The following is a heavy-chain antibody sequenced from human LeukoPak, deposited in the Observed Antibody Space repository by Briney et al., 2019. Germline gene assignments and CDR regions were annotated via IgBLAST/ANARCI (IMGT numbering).Heavy chain of an antibody. CDR2: IYYSGST. D-gene: IGHD3-3*01. Sequence: SETLSLTCTVSVGSISSGGYYWSWIRQHPGKGLEWIGYIYYSGSTYYNPSLKSRVTISVDTSKNQFYLKLSSVTAADTSVYYCARARYYDFWSGYYPYFDYWGQGTLVTVSS. J-gene: IGHJ4*02. CDR3: ARARYYDFWSGYYPYFDY. CDR1: VGSISSGGYY. V-gene: IGHV4-31*03.